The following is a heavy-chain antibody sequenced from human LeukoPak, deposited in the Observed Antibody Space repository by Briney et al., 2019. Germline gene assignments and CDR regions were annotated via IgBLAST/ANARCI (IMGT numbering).Heavy chain of an antibody. J-gene: IGHJ4*02. V-gene: IGHV4-39*07. Sequence: SETLSLACTVSGGSISSGDYYWSWIRQPPGKGLEWIGEINHSGSTNYNPSLKSRVTISVDTSKNQFSLKLSSVTAADTAVYYCARGQRGGDDRDIVVVPAARLSFDYWGQGTLVTVSS. CDR1: GGSISSGDYY. CDR2: INHSGST. D-gene: IGHD2-2*01. CDR3: ARGQRGGDDRDIVVVPAARLSFDY.